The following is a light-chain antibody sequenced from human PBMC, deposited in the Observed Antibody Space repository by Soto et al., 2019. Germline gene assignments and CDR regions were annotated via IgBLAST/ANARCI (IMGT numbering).Light chain of an antibody. CDR2: DAS. V-gene: IGKV1-5*01. J-gene: IGKJ1*01. CDR1: QSISSW. CDR3: QQYNSHWT. Sequence: DIQMTQSPSTLSASVGDRVTITCRASQSISSWLAWYQQKPGKAPKLLIYDASSLESGVPSRFSGSGSGTEFTLTISSLQTDDFATYYCQQYNSHWTCGQGTKVEIK.